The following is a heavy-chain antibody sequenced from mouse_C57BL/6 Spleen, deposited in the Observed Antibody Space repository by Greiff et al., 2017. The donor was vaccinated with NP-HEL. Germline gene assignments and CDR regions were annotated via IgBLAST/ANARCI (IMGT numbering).Heavy chain of an antibody. Sequence: EVKVVESGEGLVKPGGSLKLSCAASGFTFSSYAMSWVRQTPEKRLEWVAYISSGGDYIYYADTVKGRFTISRDNARNTLYLQMSSLKSEDTAMYYCTRGGYSSRAPYWGQGTLVTVSA. J-gene: IGHJ3*01. CDR3: TRGGYSSRAPY. D-gene: IGHD3-2*02. V-gene: IGHV5-9-1*02. CDR1: GFTFSSYA. CDR2: ISSGGDYI.